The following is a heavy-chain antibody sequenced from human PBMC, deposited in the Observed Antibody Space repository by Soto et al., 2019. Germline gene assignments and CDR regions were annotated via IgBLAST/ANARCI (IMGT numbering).Heavy chain of an antibody. J-gene: IGHJ5*02. CDR3: ARDAYYYGSGSSPFDP. CDR1: GYTFTSYY. Sequence: GASVKVSCKASGYTFTSYYMHWVRQAPGQGLEWMGIINPSGGSTSYAQKFQGRVTMTRDTSTSTVYMELSSLRSEDTAVYYCARDAYYYGSGSSPFDPWGQGTLVTVSS. D-gene: IGHD3-10*01. CDR2: INPSGGST. V-gene: IGHV1-46*01.